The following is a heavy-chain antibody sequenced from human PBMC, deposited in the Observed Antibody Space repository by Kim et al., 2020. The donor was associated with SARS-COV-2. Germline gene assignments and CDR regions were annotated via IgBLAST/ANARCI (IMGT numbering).Heavy chain of an antibody. D-gene: IGHD6-19*01. V-gene: IGHV4-59*01. Sequence: YDPSLKSRVTISVDTSKNQFSLKLSSVTAADTAVYYCARAHSSGWYYFDYWGQGTLVTVSS. CDR3: ARAHSSGWYYFDY. J-gene: IGHJ4*02.